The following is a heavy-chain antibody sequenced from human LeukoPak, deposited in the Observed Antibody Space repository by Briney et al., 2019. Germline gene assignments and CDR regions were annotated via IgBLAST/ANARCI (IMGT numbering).Heavy chain of an antibody. D-gene: IGHD3-3*01. CDR3: AKGNYDFWSGPVH. Sequence: GGSLRLSCAASGFTFDDYAMHWVRQAPGKGLEWVSGISWNSGSIGYADSVKGRFTISRDNAKNSLYLQMNSLRAEDTALYYCAKGNYDFWSGPVHWGQGTLVTVSS. CDR1: GFTFDDYA. V-gene: IGHV3-9*01. J-gene: IGHJ4*02. CDR2: ISWNSGSI.